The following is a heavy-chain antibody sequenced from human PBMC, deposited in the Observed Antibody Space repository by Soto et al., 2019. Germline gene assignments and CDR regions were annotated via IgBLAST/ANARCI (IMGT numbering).Heavy chain of an antibody. CDR2: IKRKADGGTT. Sequence: PGGSLRLSCAASGFIFSTAWMSGVRQAPGKGLEWVGRIKRKADGGTTDYAAHVKGRFTISRDDSKNTLYLQMNSLKTEDTAVYYCTTDSSGIDYWGQGTLVTVSS. CDR3: TTDSSGIDY. V-gene: IGHV3-15*01. J-gene: IGHJ4*02. D-gene: IGHD6-19*01. CDR1: GFIFSTAW.